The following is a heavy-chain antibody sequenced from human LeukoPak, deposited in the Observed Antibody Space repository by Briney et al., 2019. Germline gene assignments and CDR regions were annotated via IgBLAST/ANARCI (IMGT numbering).Heavy chain of an antibody. D-gene: IGHD4-23*01. V-gene: IGHV3-53*01. CDR2: IYSGGST. CDR3: ARVSGGYYFDY. J-gene: IGHJ4*02. Sequence: PGGSLRLSGAASGFTVSSNYMSWVRQAPGKGLEWVSVIYSGGSTYYADSVKGRFTISRDNSKNTLYLQMNSLRAEDTAVYYCARVSGGYYFDYWGQGTLVTVSS. CDR1: GFTVSSNY.